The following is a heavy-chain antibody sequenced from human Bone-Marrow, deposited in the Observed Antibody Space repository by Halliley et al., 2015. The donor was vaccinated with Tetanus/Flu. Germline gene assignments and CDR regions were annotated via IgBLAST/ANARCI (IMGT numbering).Heavy chain of an antibody. CDR1: GFTFSSFA. Sequence: SPRLSCAASGFTFSSFAMTWVRQAPGKGLEWVSAITGSDGRAYYADSVKGRFTISRDNSKNTLYLQMSSLRGDDTAVYYCAKTPASSVSWYGDYWGQGTLVTVSS. CDR3: AKTPASSVSWYGDY. V-gene: IGHV3-23*01. D-gene: IGHD1-20*01. J-gene: IGHJ4*02. CDR2: ITGSDGRA.